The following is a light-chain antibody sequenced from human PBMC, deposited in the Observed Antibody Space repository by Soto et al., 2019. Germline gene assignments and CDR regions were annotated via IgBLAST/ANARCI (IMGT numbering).Light chain of an antibody. V-gene: IGLV2-14*03. CDR3: SSYTRGSTVV. CDR2: DVS. J-gene: IGLJ2*01. CDR1: SSDVGGYNY. Sequence: QSALTQPASVSGSPGQSIAISCTGTSSDVGGYNYVSWYQQHPGKAPKLIIYDVSNRPSGVSNRLSGSKSGNTASLTISGLQAEDEADYYCSSYTRGSTVVFGGGTKLTVL.